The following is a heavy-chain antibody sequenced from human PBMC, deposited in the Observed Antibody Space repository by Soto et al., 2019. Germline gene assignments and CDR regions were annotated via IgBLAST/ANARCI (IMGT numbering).Heavy chain of an antibody. CDR2: IYDSGTT. J-gene: IGHJ4*02. CDR3: ARLSHYFDY. Sequence: QLQLQESGPGLVKSSETLSLTCTVSGGSIRSSGYYWGWVRQPPGKGLDWIASIYDSGTTYYNPSLKSRVSRSVDTAKNQFSLKLNSVTAADTGIYYCARLSHYFDYWGQGTLVTVSS. V-gene: IGHV4-39*01. CDR1: GGSIRSSGYY.